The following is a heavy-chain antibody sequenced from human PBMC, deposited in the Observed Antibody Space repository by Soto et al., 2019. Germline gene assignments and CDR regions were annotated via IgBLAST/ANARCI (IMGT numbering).Heavy chain of an antibody. Sequence: QVRLQQWGAGLLKPSETLSLTCAVYGASFSDSYWNWIRQPPGEGLEWIGEINHSGSTIYNTSLGSRVTISLDRARKQFTVKMRSATAADTAVYYCAREVPSRYFDLWGRGTPVTVSS. CDR1: GASFSDSY. CDR3: AREVPSRYFDL. V-gene: IGHV4-34*01. D-gene: IGHD1-1*01. J-gene: IGHJ2*01. CDR2: INHSGST.